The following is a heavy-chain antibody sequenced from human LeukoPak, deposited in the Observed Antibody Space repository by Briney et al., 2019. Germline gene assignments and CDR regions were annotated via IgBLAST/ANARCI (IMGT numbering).Heavy chain of an antibody. D-gene: IGHD6-19*01. Sequence: GGSLRLSCAASGFTFTTYGMNWVRQPPGKGLEWVSGITPTGSTTYYADSVKGRFTISRDNSKNTLYLQMNSLRAEDTAVYYCARRSGIAVAGAFDYWGQGTLVTVSS. CDR1: GFTFTTYG. CDR3: ARRSGIAVAGAFDY. CDR2: ITPTGSTT. J-gene: IGHJ4*02. V-gene: IGHV3-23*01.